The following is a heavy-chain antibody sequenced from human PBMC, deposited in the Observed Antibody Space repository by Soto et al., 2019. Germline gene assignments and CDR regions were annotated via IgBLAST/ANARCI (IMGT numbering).Heavy chain of an antibody. V-gene: IGHV4-61*01. Sequence: PSETLSLTCSVSGGSVSDKTYYWSWIRQPPGKSLEGIGYVYYSGTTNYNPSLKSRVTISVDLSKNRFSLRLSSVTTADTALYYCARTTAVPNTLRSRYFFDYWGQGTLVTVSS. J-gene: IGHJ4*02. CDR1: GGSVSDKTYY. CDR3: ARTTAVPNTLRSRYFFDY. D-gene: IGHD4-17*01. CDR2: VYYSGTT.